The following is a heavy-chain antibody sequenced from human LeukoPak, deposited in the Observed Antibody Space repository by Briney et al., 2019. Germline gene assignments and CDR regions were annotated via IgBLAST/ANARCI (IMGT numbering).Heavy chain of an antibody. CDR1: GFTFSSYA. D-gene: IGHD2-2*02. J-gene: IGHJ4*02. CDR2: IRYDGSNK. Sequence: GRSLRLSCAASGFTFSSYAMHWVRQAPGKGLEWVAFIRYDGSNKYYADSVKGRFTISRDNSKNTLYLQMNSLRAEDTAVYYCAKEQDIVVVPAAISPDYWGQGTLVTVSS. V-gene: IGHV3-30*02. CDR3: AKEQDIVVVPAAISPDY.